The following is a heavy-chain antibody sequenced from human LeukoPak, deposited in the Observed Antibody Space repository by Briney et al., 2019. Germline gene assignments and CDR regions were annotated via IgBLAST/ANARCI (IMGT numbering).Heavy chain of an antibody. J-gene: IGHJ1*01. CDR1: GASIRSSSYF. CDR3: ARPVEMSAYFQF. V-gene: IGHV4-39*01. CDR2: IYYTVNT. D-gene: IGHD5-24*01. Sequence: SETLSLTCTGSGASIRSSSYFWAWIPQSPGKVLEWIGSIYYTVNTHNNPSLKSRGTLSVDPSKNQFSLRLGSVTAAYTAVYFCARPVEMSAYFQFCGQGTLV.